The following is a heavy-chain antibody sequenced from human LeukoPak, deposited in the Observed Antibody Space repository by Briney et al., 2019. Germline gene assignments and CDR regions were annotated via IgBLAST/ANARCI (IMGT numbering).Heavy chain of an antibody. D-gene: IGHD3-9*01. CDR3: ARWNSLTGYSWFDP. Sequence: ASVKVSCKASGYTFTGYYIHWVRQAPGQGLEWMGWINPNSGGTNYAQKFQGRVTMARDTSISTAYMELNSLRSDDTAVYYCARWNSLTGYSWFDPLGPGNPGHRLL. J-gene: IGHJ5*02. CDR1: GYTFTGYY. CDR2: INPNSGGT. V-gene: IGHV1-2*02.